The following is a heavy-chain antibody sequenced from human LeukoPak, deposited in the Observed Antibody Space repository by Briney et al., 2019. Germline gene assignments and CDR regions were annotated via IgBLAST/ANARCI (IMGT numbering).Heavy chain of an antibody. CDR1: GGSISSSSYY. D-gene: IGHD2-2*01. J-gene: IGHJ5*02. V-gene: IGHV4-39*01. Sequence: SETLSLTCTVSGGSISSSSYYWCWIRQPPGKGLEWIGSIYYSGSTYYNPSLKSRVTISVDTSKNQFSLNLSSVTAADTAVYYCARRPVVSAAIWGYENSHPWGQGTLVTVSS. CDR2: IYYSGST. CDR3: ARRPVVSAAIWGYENSHP.